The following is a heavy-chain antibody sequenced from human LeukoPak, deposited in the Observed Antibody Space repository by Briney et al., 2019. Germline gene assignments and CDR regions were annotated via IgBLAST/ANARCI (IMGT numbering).Heavy chain of an antibody. CDR2: IYYSGST. CDR1: GGSVSSGNYY. Sequence: SETLSLTCTVSGGSVSSGNYYWSWIRQPPGKGLEWIGYIYYSGSTNYNPSLKSRVTMSVDTSKNQFSLKLTSVTAADTAVYYCGRRSGYSPNWFDPWGQGTLVAVSS. V-gene: IGHV4-61*01. CDR3: GRRSGYSPNWFDP. J-gene: IGHJ5*02. D-gene: IGHD3-3*01.